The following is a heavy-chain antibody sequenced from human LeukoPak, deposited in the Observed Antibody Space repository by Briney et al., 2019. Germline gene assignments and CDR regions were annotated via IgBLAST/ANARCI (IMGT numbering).Heavy chain of an antibody. CDR3: AREATPPKMTTAVRRWFDP. Sequence: SETLSLTCTVSGGSISSYYWSWIRQPAGKGLEWIGRIYTSGSTNYNPSLKSRVTMSVDTSKNQFSLKLSSVPAADTAVSYCAREATPPKMTTAVRRWFDPWGQGTLVTVSS. CDR2: IYTSGST. D-gene: IGHD4-23*01. J-gene: IGHJ5*02. CDR1: GGSISSYY. V-gene: IGHV4-4*07.